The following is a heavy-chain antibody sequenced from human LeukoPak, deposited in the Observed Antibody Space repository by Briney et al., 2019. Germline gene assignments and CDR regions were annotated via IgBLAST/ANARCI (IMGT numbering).Heavy chain of an antibody. D-gene: IGHD3-22*01. Sequence: GGSLRLSCAASGFTFSSYAMSWVRQAPGKGLEWVSGISTSGGSTYYADYVKGHFTISRDNSKNTLYLQMNSLRAEDTAVYYCAKDLHYESSRLGAFDIWGQGTMVTVSS. CDR2: ISTSGGST. CDR1: GFTFSSYA. J-gene: IGHJ3*02. V-gene: IGHV3-23*01. CDR3: AKDLHYESSRLGAFDI.